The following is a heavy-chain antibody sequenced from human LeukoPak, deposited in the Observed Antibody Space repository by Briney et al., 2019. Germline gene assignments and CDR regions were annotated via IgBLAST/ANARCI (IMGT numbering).Heavy chain of an antibody. D-gene: IGHD5-24*01. Sequence: GGSLRLSCAASGFTFTNYWLSWVRQAPGKGLECVANIKVDGSREYYVDSVKGRFTISRDNAKNSLYLQMNSLRAEDTAVYYCARDGIDGYIDYWGQGTRVTVSS. CDR3: ARDGIDGYIDY. V-gene: IGHV3-7*01. CDR2: IKVDGSRE. CDR1: GFTFTNYW. J-gene: IGHJ4*02.